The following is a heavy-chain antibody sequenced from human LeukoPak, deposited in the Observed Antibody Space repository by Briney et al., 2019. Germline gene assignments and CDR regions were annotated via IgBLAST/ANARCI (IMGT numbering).Heavy chain of an antibody. D-gene: IGHD2-2*02. Sequence: SETLSLTCAVYGGSFSGYYWSWIRQPPGKGLEWIGEINHSGSTNYNPSLKSRVTISVDTSKNQFSLKLSSVTAADTAVYYCARGVGYCSSTSCYTSYYYYYMDVWGKGPRSPSP. CDR3: ARGVGYCSSTSCYTSYYYYYMDV. CDR1: GGSFSGYY. CDR2: INHSGST. V-gene: IGHV4-34*01. J-gene: IGHJ6*03.